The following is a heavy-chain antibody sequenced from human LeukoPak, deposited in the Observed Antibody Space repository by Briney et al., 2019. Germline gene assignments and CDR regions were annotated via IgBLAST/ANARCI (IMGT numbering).Heavy chain of an antibody. Sequence: PGGSLRLSCAASGFTVSSNYMSWVRQAPGKGLEWVSVIYSGGSTYYADSVKGRFTISRDNSKNMLYLQMNSLRAEDTAVYYCASGWFGELTLGYWGQGTLVTVSS. D-gene: IGHD3-10*01. V-gene: IGHV3-66*01. J-gene: IGHJ4*02. CDR2: IYSGGST. CDR3: ASGWFGELTLGY. CDR1: GFTVSSNY.